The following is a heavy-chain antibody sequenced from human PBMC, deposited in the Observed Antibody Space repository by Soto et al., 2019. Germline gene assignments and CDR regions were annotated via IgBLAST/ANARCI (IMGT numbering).Heavy chain of an antibody. CDR2: ISNDGSNK. CDR1: GFTFRTYG. D-gene: IGHD3-9*01. J-gene: IGHJ4*02. V-gene: IGHV3-30*18. CDR3: AKPDDILTGLVYFDY. Sequence: PGGSLRLSCAASGFTFRTYGMHWVRQAPGKGLEWVAVISNDGSNKHYADSVKGRFTISRDSSKNTLYLQMNSLRAEDTAVYYCAKPDDILTGLVYFDYWGQGTLVTVSS.